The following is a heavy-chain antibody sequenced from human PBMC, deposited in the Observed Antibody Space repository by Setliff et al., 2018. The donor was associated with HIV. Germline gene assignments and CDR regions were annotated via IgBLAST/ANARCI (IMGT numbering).Heavy chain of an antibody. CDR1: GDTDFY. CDR3: ATLDPSGGNFLAY. Sequence: PSETLSLTCTVSGDTDFYWNWIRQPPGKGLEWIGYIHASGKTNYNPSLKSRVTISLDTSKMQFSLHLTSVTAADTAVYYCATLDPSGGNFLAYWDQGTLVTVSS. J-gene: IGHJ4*02. CDR2: IHASGKT. V-gene: IGHV4-4*09. D-gene: IGHD2-21*02.